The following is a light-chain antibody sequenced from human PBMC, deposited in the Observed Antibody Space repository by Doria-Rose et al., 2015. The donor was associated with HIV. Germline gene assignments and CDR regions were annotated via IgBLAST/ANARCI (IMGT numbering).Light chain of an antibody. V-gene: IGKV3-20*01. Sequence: TQSPGTLSLSPGERATLSCRASQGFSSTYLAWYQQKPGQAPSLLIYDGSTRAAGIPDRISASGSGTDFTLTINRLEPEDSALYYCHQYGTSWTFGQGTKVEI. CDR1: QGFSSTY. CDR2: DGS. J-gene: IGKJ1*01. CDR3: HQYGTSWT.